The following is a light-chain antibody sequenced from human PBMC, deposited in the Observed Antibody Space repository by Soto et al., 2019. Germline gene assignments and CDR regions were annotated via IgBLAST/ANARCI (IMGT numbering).Light chain of an antibody. CDR1: SSDVGAYNY. CDR2: DVS. CDR3: SSYTSASTFYV. J-gene: IGLJ1*01. Sequence: QSALTQPASVSGSPGQSITISCTGTSSDVGAYNYVSWYQQHPGKAPKLMIYDVSYRPSGVSNRFSGSKSGNRASLTISGLQAEDEADYYCSSYTSASTFYVFGTGTKVTVL. V-gene: IGLV2-14*03.